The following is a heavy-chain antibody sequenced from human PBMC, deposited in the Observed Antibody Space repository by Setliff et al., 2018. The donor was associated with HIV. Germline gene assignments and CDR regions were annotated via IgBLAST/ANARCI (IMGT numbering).Heavy chain of an antibody. V-gene: IGHV3-21*01. CDR2: ISSSSSYI. J-gene: IGHJ6*03. Sequence: GGSLRLSCAASRFTFSSYTMNWVRQAPGKGLEWVSSISSSSSYIYYADSVKGRFTISRDNAKNSLYLQMNSLRAEDTAVYYFAKDHGPFLPYFEWLSGYYYYYYMDVWGKGTTVTVSS. CDR3: AKDHGPFLPYFEWLSGYYYYYYMDV. CDR1: RFTFSSYT. D-gene: IGHD3-9*01.